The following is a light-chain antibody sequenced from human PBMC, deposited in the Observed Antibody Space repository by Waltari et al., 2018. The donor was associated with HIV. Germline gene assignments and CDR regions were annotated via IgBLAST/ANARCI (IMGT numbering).Light chain of an antibody. CDR1: ALPKKY. V-gene: IGLV3-10*01. Sequence: SYELTQPPSVSVSPGQTARITCSGDALPKKYAYWYQLKSGQAPMLVIYEDSKRTSGIPERFSGTSSGTMATLTISGAQVEDEADYYCFSTDNVGDPCVFGGGTKVTVL. CDR2: EDS. CDR3: FSTDNVGDPCV. J-gene: IGLJ3*02.